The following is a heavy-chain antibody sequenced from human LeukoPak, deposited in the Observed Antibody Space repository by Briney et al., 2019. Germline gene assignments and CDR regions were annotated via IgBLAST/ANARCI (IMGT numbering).Heavy chain of an antibody. CDR3: ARGMHPDY. J-gene: IGHJ4*02. V-gene: IGHV4-34*01. CDR1: GGSLSGYY. Sequence: PSETLSLTCAVYGGSLSGYYWSWIRQPPGKGLEWIGEINHSGSTNYNPSLKSRVTISVDTSKNQFSLKLSSVTAADTAVYYCARGMHPDYWGQGTLATVSS. CDR2: INHSGST.